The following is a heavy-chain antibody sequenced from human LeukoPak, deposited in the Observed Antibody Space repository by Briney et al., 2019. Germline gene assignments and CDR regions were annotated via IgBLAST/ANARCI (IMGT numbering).Heavy chain of an antibody. CDR3: ARVRCSGGSCFYNFDY. CDR1: GFTFSSYA. CDR2: LSSSSTYI. D-gene: IGHD2-15*01. V-gene: IGHV3-21*01. Sequence: GGSLRLSCAASGFTFSSYAMSWVRQAPGKGLEWVSSLSSSSTYIYYADSVKGRFTISRDNAKNSLYLQMNSLRAEDTAVYYCARVRCSGGSCFYNFDYWGQGSLVTVPS. J-gene: IGHJ4*02.